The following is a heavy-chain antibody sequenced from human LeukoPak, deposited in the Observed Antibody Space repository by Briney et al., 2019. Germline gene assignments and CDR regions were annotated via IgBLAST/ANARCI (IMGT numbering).Heavy chain of an antibody. J-gene: IGHJ4*02. CDR1: GFTFSSYW. D-gene: IGHD2-2*01. V-gene: IGHV3-7*01. Sequence: GGSLRLSCAASGFTFSSYWMSWVRQAPGKGLEWVANIKQDGSEKYYVDSVKGRFTISRDNAKNSLYLQMNSLRAEDTAVYYCARDGIVVVPAATVFADYWGQGTLVTVSS. CDR2: IKQDGSEK. CDR3: ARDGIVVVPAATVFADY.